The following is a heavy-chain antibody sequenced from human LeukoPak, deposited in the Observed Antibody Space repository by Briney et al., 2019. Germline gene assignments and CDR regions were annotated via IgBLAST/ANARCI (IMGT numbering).Heavy chain of an antibody. V-gene: IGHV6-1*01. CDR3: ARGPRIVVVVAATHYWFDP. J-gene: IGHJ5*02. CDR1: GDSVSSNSAA. D-gene: IGHD2-15*01. CDR2: TYYRSKWYN. Sequence: SQTLSLTCAISGDSVSSNSAAWNWIRQSPSRGLEWLGRTYYRSKWYNDYAVSVKSRITINPDTSKNQFSLQLNSVTPEDTAVYYCARGPRIVVVVAATHYWFDPWGQGTLVTVSS.